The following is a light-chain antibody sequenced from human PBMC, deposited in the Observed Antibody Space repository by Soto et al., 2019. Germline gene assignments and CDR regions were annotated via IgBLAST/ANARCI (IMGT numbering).Light chain of an antibody. CDR3: QQYGSSPT. V-gene: IGKV3-20*01. Sequence: EIVLTQSPGTLSLSPGERATLSCRASQSVSSSYLASYQQKPGQAPRLLIYGASSRATGIPDRFSGSGSGTDFTLTISRLEPEDFAVYYCQQYGSSPTFGQGTRLEIK. J-gene: IGKJ5*01. CDR2: GAS. CDR1: QSVSSSY.